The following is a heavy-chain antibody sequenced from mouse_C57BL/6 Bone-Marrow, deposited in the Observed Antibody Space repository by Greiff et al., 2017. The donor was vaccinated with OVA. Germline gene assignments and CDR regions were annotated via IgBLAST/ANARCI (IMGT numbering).Heavy chain of an antibody. J-gene: IGHJ3*01. Sequence: EVKVVESGGGLVQPGGSLKLSCAASGFTFSDYYMYWVRQTPEKRLEWVAYISNGGGSTYYPDTVKGRFTISRDNAKNTLYLQMSRLKSEDTAMYYCARQSSPAWFAYWGQGTLVTVSA. CDR1: GFTFSDYY. CDR2: ISNGGGST. CDR3: ARQSSPAWFAY. V-gene: IGHV5-12*01. D-gene: IGHD1-1*01.